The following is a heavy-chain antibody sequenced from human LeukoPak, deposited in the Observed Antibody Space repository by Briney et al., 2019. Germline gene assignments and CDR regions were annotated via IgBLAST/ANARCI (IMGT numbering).Heavy chain of an antibody. V-gene: IGHV6-1*01. CDR3: ARLVGASWFDS. CDR1: GDSVSTNSAT. J-gene: IGHJ5*01. Sequence: SQTLSLACAISGDSVSTNSATWTWLRQSPSRGLEWLGRTYYRSKWYNDYAVSMKSRITINPDTSKNQFSLQLNSVTPEDTAVYYCARLVGASWFDSWGQGTLVTVSS. CDR2: TYYRSKWYN. D-gene: IGHD1-26*01.